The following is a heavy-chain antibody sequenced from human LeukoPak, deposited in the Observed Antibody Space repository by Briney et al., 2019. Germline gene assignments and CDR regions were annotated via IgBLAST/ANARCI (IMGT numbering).Heavy chain of an antibody. CDR1: GGSISSSSYY. CDR2: INHSGST. V-gene: IGHV4-39*07. Sequence: TSETLSLTCTVSGGSISSSSYYWSWIRQPPGKGLEWIGEINHSGSTNYNPSLKSRVTISVDTSKNQFSLKLSSVTAADTAVYYCARGRSPIAAAQATSLYYFDYWGQGTLVTVSS. J-gene: IGHJ4*02. CDR3: ARGRSPIAAAQATSLYYFDY. D-gene: IGHD6-13*01.